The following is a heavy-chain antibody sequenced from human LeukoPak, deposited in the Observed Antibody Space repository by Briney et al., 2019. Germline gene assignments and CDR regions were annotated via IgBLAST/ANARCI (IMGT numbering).Heavy chain of an antibody. Sequence: ASVKVSCKASGYTFTSYGISWVRQAPGQGLEWMGWISAYNGNTNYAQKLQGRVTMTTDTSTCTAYMGLRSLRSDDTAVYYCARVEEDTAMVTSPDYWGQGTLVTVSS. CDR3: ARVEEDTAMVTSPDY. J-gene: IGHJ4*02. CDR2: ISAYNGNT. D-gene: IGHD5-18*01. CDR1: GYTFTSYG. V-gene: IGHV1-18*01.